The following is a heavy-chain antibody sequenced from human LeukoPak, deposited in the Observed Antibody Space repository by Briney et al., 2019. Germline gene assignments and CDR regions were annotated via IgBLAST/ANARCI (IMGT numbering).Heavy chain of an antibody. CDR3: TRDLGPGVIPSDYYFDY. J-gene: IGHJ4*02. CDR2: IRSKAYGGTT. D-gene: IGHD2-2*01. Sequence: PGRSLRLSCTASGFTFGDYAMSWVRQAPGKGLEWVGFIRSKAYGGTTEYAASVKGRFTISRDDSKSIAYLQMNSLKTEDTAVYYCTRDLGPGVIPSDYYFDYWGQGTLVTVSS. V-gene: IGHV3-49*04. CDR1: GFTFGDYA.